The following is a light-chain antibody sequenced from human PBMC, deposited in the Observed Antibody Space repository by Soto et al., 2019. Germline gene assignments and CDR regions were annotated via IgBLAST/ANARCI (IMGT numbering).Light chain of an antibody. CDR2: DVS. CDR3: TSYASSGTWV. Sequence: QSALTQPASVSGSPGQSITISCTGTSSDVGGYDYVSWYQQHAGKAPKLIIYDVSDRPSGVSNRFSGSQASNTASLTISGLEVDDEADYYCTSYASSGTWVFGGGTKLTVL. V-gene: IGLV2-14*03. J-gene: IGLJ3*02. CDR1: SSDVGGYDY.